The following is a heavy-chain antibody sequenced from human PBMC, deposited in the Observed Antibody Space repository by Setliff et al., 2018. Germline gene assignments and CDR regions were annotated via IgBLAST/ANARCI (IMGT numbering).Heavy chain of an antibody. CDR3: ARAGLAAAGRKGAFDH. CDR1: GYTFNDYG. J-gene: IGHJ4*02. CDR2: ISPHTGNT. V-gene: IGHV1-18*01. D-gene: IGHD6-25*01. Sequence: GASVKVSCKTSGYTFNDYGIAWVRQAPGQGLEWMGWISPHTGNTYYTPKLHGRVTLTTDTSTSTVYMELNSLTSDDTAVYYCARAGLAAAGRKGAFDHWGQGTLVTVSS.